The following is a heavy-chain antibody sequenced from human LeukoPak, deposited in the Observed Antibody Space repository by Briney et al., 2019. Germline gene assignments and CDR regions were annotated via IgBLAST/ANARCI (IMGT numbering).Heavy chain of an antibody. CDR3: ARGLGSYFILDAFDI. V-gene: IGHV4-34*01. CDR1: GGSFSGYY. CDR2: INHSGST. D-gene: IGHD1-26*01. Sequence: KPSETLSLTCAVYGGSFSGYYWSWIRQPPGKGLEWIGEINHSGSTNYNPSLKSRVTISVDTSKNQFSLKLSSVTAADTAVYYCARGLGSYFILDAFDIWGQGTMVTVSS. J-gene: IGHJ3*02.